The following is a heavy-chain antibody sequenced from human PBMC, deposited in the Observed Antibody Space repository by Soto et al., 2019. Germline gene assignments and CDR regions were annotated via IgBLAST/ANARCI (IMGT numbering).Heavy chain of an antibody. CDR1: AGSIGRGCNY. V-gene: IGHV4-31*03. Sequence: NPSETRSLTCTVAAGSIGRGCNYWSWIRQHPGKGLEWIGYIYYSGSTYYNPSVKSRVTISVDTAKNQFPLKLSSVTAADTAVSFCARAPTSWYVYFDDWGQGTLVTVSS. J-gene: IGHJ4*02. CDR3: ARAPTSWYVYFDD. D-gene: IGHD6-13*01. CDR2: IYYSGST.